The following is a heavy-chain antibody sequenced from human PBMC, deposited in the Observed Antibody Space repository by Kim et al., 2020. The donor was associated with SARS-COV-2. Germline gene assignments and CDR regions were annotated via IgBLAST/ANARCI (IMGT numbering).Heavy chain of an antibody. V-gene: IGHV3-11*04. J-gene: IGHJ6*02. CDR1: GFTFSDYY. Sequence: GGSLRLSCAASGFTFSDYYMSWIRQAPGKGLEWVSYISSSGSTIYYADSVQGRFTISRDNAKNSLYLQMNSLRAEDTAVYYCARDLPRYYDSSGPPGLGPYYYYYYGMDVWGQGTTVTVSS. D-gene: IGHD3-22*01. CDR3: ARDLPRYYDSSGPPGLGPYYYYYYGMDV. CDR2: ISSSGSTI.